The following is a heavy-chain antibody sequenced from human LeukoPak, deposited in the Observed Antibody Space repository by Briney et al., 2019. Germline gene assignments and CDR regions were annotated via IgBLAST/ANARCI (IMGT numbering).Heavy chain of an antibody. CDR1: GFTFSSYA. D-gene: IGHD3-10*01. CDR3: ARDGGFGDLDY. V-gene: IGHV3-30*04. J-gene: IGHJ4*02. CDR2: ISYDGSNK. Sequence: GGSLRLSCAASGFTFSSYAMHWVRQAPGKGLEWVAVISYDGSNKYYADSVKGRFTISRDNSKNTLYLQMNSPRAEDTAVYYCARDGGFGDLDYWGQGTLVTVSS.